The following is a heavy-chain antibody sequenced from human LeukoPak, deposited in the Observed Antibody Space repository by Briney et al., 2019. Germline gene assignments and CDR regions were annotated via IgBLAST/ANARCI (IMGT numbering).Heavy chain of an antibody. D-gene: IGHD3-16*01. CDR3: ARDSWGDGPFP. J-gene: IGHJ4*02. CDR2: ISWNSGSM. CDR1: GFTFDDYA. V-gene: IGHV3-9*01. Sequence: GGSLRLSCAASGFTFDDYAMHWVRQAPGKGLEWVSGISWNSGSMDYADSVKGRFTISRDNAKNSLYLQMNSLRAEDTAVYYCARDSWGDGPFPWGQGTLVTVSS.